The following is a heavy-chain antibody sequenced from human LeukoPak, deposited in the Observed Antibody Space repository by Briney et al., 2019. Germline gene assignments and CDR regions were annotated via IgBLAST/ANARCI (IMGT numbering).Heavy chain of an antibody. V-gene: IGHV1-46*01. CDR1: GYTFTSYY. J-gene: IGHJ4*02. CDR3: ARDRVPAAMKNYFDY. CDR2: INPSSGTT. D-gene: IGHD2-2*01. Sequence: ASVKVSCKASGYTFTSYYIHWVRQAPGQGLEWMGIINPSSGTTNYAQKLQGRVTMTTDTSTSTAYMELRSLRSDDTAVYYCARDRVPAAMKNYFDYWGQGTLVTVSS.